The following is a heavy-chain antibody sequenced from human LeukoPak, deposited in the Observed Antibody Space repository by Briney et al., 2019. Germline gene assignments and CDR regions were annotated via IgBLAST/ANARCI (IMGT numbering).Heavy chain of an antibody. CDR3: ARDVTMVRGVSL. Sequence: GGSLRLSCAASGFTFSSYSMNWVRQAPGKGLEWVSSIRSSSSYIYYADSVKGRFTISRDNAKNSLYLQMNSLRAEDTAVYYCARDVTMVRGVSLWGQGTLVTASS. V-gene: IGHV3-21*01. J-gene: IGHJ4*02. CDR2: IRSSSSYI. CDR1: GFTFSSYS. D-gene: IGHD3-10*01.